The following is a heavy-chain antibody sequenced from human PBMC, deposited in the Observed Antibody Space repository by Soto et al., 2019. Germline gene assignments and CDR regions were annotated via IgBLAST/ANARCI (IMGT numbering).Heavy chain of an antibody. Sequence: QVQLVESGGGVVQPGRSLRLSCAASGFSFSTYAMHWVRQTPGKGLEWVAVISYDGDHKYYTDSVKGRFTISRDNSXKTLYLLMNSLRREDTAIYYCARDPAPPDNETLTCYFHFDHWGQGTMVTVSS. CDR1: GFSFSTYA. J-gene: IGHJ4*02. CDR2: ISYDGDHK. V-gene: IGHV3-30-3*01. D-gene: IGHD3-9*01. CDR3: ARDPAPPDNETLTCYFHFDH.